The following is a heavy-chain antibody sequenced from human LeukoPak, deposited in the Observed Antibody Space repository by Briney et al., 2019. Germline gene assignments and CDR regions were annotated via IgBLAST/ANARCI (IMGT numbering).Heavy chain of an antibody. CDR3: AKAPVTTCRGAYCYPFDY. J-gene: IGHJ4*02. V-gene: IGHV3-23*01. CDR2: ISGSGDNT. Sequence: PGGSLRLSCAASGFTFSSHGMSWVRQAPGKGLEWVATISGSGDNTYYADAVKGRFTISRDSSKNTLFLQMNRLRPEDAAVYYCAKAPVTTCRGAYCYPFDYWGQGTLVTVSS. CDR1: GFTFSSHG. D-gene: IGHD2-21*01.